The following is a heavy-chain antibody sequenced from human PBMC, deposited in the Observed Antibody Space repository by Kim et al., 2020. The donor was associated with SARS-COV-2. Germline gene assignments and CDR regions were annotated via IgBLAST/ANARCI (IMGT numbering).Heavy chain of an antibody. CDR3: ARGRQNGYFDY. Sequence: SETLSLTCAVYGGSFSGYYWSWIRQPPGKGLEWIGEINHSGSTNYNPSLKSRVTISVDTSKNQFSLKLSSVTAADTAVYYCARGRQNGYFDYWGQGTLVT. CDR1: GGSFSGYY. V-gene: IGHV4-34*01. J-gene: IGHJ4*02. CDR2: INHSGST. D-gene: IGHD1-1*01.